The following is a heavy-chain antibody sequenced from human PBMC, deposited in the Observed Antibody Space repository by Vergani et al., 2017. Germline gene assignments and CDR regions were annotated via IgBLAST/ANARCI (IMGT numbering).Heavy chain of an antibody. D-gene: IGHD3-22*01. Sequence: EVQLLESGGGLVQPGGSLRLSCAASGFTFSSYAMSWVRQAPGKGLEWVSAISGSGSSTYYADSVKGRFTISRDNSKNTLYLQMNSLRAEDTAVYYCAKEAITMIVVVITRGYFDYWGQGTLVTVSS. J-gene: IGHJ4*02. V-gene: IGHV3-23*01. CDR2: ISGSGSST. CDR1: GFTFSSYA. CDR3: AKEAITMIVVVITRGYFDY.